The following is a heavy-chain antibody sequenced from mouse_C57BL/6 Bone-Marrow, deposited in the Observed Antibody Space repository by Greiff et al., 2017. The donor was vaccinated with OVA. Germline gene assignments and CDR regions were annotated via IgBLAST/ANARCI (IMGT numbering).Heavy chain of an antibody. Sequence: EVMLVESGGGLVKPGGSLKLSCAASGFTFSDYGMHWVRQAPETGLEWVAYISSGSSTIYYAATVKGRFTISRDNAKNTLFLQMTSLRSEDTAMYYCARRLYYLDYWGQGTTLTVSS. J-gene: IGHJ2*01. CDR1: GFTFSDYG. V-gene: IGHV5-17*01. CDR2: ISSGSSTI. CDR3: ARRLYYLDY.